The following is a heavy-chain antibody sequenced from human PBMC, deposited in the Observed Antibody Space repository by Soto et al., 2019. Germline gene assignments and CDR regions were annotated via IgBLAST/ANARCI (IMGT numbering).Heavy chain of an antibody. J-gene: IGHJ4*02. Sequence: EASVKVSCKASGYIFTGYYMHWVRQAPGQGLEWMGWINPNTGGTNYAQKFRGWVTMTRDTSISTAYMELNRQRSDDTAVYYCARAPVRGVTFFDYWGQGSLVTVSS. V-gene: IGHV1-2*04. CDR1: GYIFTGYY. D-gene: IGHD3-10*01. CDR2: INPNTGGT. CDR3: ARAPVRGVTFFDY.